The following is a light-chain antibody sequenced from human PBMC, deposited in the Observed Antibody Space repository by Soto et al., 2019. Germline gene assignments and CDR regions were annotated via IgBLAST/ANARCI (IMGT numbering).Light chain of an antibody. J-gene: IGKJ4*02. V-gene: IGKV3-15*01. CDR3: QQYHTWPIT. Sequence: EIVMTQSPATLSVAPGERVTLSCRASQGVSRKLAWYQHKSGQAPRLLISGASAGATGIPARFSGSGYGTEFTLTISSLRSEDCSIYYCQQYHTWPITFGGGTKVQIK. CDR2: GAS. CDR1: QGVSRK.